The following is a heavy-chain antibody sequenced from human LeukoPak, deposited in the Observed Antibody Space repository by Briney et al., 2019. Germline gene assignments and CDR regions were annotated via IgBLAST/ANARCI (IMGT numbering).Heavy chain of an antibody. CDR1: GFTFTDFW. D-gene: IGHD3-16*02. J-gene: IGHJ4*02. CDR2: IKQDGSEK. CDR3: ARDRDYVWGSYRYSPLFDY. V-gene: IGHV3-7*01. Sequence: GGSLRLSRVASGFTFTDFWINWVRQAPGKGLEWVANIKQDGSEKYYVDSVKGRFTISRDNAKNSLYLQMNSLRAEDTAVYYCARDRDYVWGSYRYSPLFDYWGQGTLVTVSS.